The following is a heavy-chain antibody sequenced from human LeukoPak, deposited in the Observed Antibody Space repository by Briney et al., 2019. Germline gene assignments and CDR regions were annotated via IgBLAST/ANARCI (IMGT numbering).Heavy chain of an antibody. CDR1: GGSMRISHYY. CDR3: ARYDFQAYMDV. J-gene: IGHJ6*03. D-gene: IGHD3-3*01. Sequence: SETLSLTCSVSGGSMRISHYYWGWIRQPPGKGLEWIGSGYYSGRTDYNPSLKSRVTISLDMSRNQFSLKLSSVTAADTAVYYCARYDFQAYMDVWGKGATVTVSS. CDR2: GYYSGRT. V-gene: IGHV4-39*07.